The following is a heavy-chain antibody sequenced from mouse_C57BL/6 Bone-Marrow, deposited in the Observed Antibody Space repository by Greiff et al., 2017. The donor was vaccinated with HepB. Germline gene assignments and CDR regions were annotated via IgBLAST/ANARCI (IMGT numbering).Heavy chain of an antibody. CDR2: IDPENGDT. D-gene: IGHD2-5*01. CDR1: GFNIKDDY. Sequence: EVMLVESGAELVRPGASVKLSCTASGFNIKDDYMHWVKQRPEQGLEWIGWIDPENGDTEYASKFQGKATITADTSSNTAYLQLSSLTSEDTAVYYYTYDSNDWYFDVWVTGTTVTVSS. J-gene: IGHJ1*03. CDR3: TYDSNDWYFDV. V-gene: IGHV14-4*01.